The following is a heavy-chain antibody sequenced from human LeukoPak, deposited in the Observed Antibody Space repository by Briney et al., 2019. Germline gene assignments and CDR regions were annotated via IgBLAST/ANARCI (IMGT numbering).Heavy chain of an antibody. V-gene: IGHV3-11*04. Sequence: PGGSLRLSCAASGFTFSDYYMSWIRRAPGKELEWASYISSSGSTIYYADSVKGRFTISRDNAKNSLYLQMNSLRAEDTAVYYCATTLQGGYLFDYWGQGTLVTVSS. CDR3: ATTLQGGYLFDY. CDR2: ISSSGSTI. CDR1: GFTFSDYY. J-gene: IGHJ4*02. D-gene: IGHD6-13*01.